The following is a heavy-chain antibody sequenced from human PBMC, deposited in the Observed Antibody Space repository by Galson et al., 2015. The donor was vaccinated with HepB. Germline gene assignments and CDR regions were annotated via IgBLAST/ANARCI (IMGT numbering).Heavy chain of an antibody. Sequence: SVKVSCKASGYTFTSYAMHWVRQAPGQRLEWMGWINAGNGNTKYSQKFQGRVTITRDTSASTAYMELSSLRSEDTAVYYCARDAYKWSARVYYYYVDVWGKGTTVTVSS. CDR2: INAGNGNT. CDR3: ARDAYKWSARVYYYYVDV. J-gene: IGHJ6*03. CDR1: GYTFTSYA. D-gene: IGHD1-20*01. V-gene: IGHV1-3*01.